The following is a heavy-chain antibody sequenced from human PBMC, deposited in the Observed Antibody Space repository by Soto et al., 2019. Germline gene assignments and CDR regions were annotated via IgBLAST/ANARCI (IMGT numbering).Heavy chain of an antibody. D-gene: IGHD3-9*01. CDR3: KTAYDILTGYFGDISSFWFDP. J-gene: IGHJ5*02. Sequence: GSGPTLVNPTQTFTLTCNFSGFPLSTRGVGVGWIRQPPGKALEWLALIYWDDDKRYSPSLKSRLTITKDTSKNQVVLTMTNMDPVDIVFFKQKTAYDILTGYFGDISSFWFDPWGQGTLVTVSS. CDR2: IYWDDDK. V-gene: IGHV2-5*02. CDR1: GFPLSTRGVG.